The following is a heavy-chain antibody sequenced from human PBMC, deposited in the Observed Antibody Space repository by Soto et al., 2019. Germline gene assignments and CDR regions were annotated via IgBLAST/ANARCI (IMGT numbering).Heavy chain of an antibody. V-gene: IGHV6-1*01. CDR3: PRQVPYYDSSDAYFDY. D-gene: IGHD3-16*01. J-gene: IGHJ4*02. Sequence: PSQTLSLTCAISGDSVSVNSAAWNWIRQSPSRGLEWLGRTYYRSKWYNDYAVSVKSRITVTPDTSKNQFSLHLNSVTPENPAVYYCPRQVPYYDSSDAYFDYWGQGALVTVSS. CDR2: TYYRSKWYN. CDR1: GDSVSVNSAA.